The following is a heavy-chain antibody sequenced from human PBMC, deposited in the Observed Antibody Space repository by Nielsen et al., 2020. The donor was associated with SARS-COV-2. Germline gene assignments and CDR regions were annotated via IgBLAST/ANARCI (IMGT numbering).Heavy chain of an antibody. J-gene: IGHJ6*03. CDR1: GFSLSTRRMC. Sequence: SGPTLVKPTQTLTLTCTFSGFSLSTRRMCVSWIRQPPGKALEWLARINWDDDKYYSTSLKTRLTISKDTSKNQVVLTLTNMGPVDAATYYYARTQREDYSYYMDVWGKGTTVTVSS. CDR3: ARTQREDYSYYMDV. CDR2: INWDDDK. V-gene: IGHV2-70*11.